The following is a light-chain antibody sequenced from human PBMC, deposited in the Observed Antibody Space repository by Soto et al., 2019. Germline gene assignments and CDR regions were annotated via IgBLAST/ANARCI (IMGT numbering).Light chain of an antibody. CDR3: QHSYNTPPP. V-gene: IGKV1-39*01. Sequence: DIEMTQSPSSLSASVGDRVTITCRASQTISHYFTWYQDKPEKAHNLLVYAAFSLGSEIPSRFNGSGSGTHFTITIYSLPREDSATYFCQHSYNTPPPFSQGTKVDSK. J-gene: IGKJ1*01. CDR2: AAF. CDR1: QTISHY.